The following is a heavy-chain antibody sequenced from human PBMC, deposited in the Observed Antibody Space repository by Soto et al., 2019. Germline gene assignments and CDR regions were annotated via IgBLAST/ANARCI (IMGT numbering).Heavy chain of an antibody. V-gene: IGHV1-18*01. Sequence: GASVKVSCKASGYTFTNYGVSWVRQAPGQGLEWMGWIGGYKGNTNYAQKIQGRVTLTTDTSTSTAYMELRSLRSDDTAVYYCAPHTLDTGMPSGYWGQGTLVTVSS. D-gene: IGHD5-18*01. J-gene: IGHJ4*02. CDR2: IGGYKGNT. CDR3: APHTLDTGMPSGY. CDR1: GYTFTNYG.